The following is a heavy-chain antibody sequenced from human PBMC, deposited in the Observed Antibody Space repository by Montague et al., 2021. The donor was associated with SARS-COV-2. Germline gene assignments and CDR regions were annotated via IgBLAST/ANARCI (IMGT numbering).Heavy chain of an antibody. D-gene: IGHD1-7*01. CDR3: ARKPDRDPLTGTTNYGLGV. V-gene: IGHV4-59*01. CDR1: GGSISTYY. Sequence: SETLSLTCSVSGGSISTYYWSWIRQPPGKGLEWIGWMSDSGTAKYNSSLDSRVTIKIDKSKNRFSLKLTSVTPADTAQYYCARKPDRDPLTGTTNYGLGVWGQGTTVIVSS. J-gene: IGHJ6*02. CDR2: MSDSGTA.